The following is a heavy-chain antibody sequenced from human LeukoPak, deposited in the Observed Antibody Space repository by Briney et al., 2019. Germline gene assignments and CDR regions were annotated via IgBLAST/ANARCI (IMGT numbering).Heavy chain of an antibody. Sequence: GGSLRLSCAATGLTVSSNFMSWVRQVPGKGLEWVSVIYNSGSTYYADSVKGRFTISRDNSKNTLYLQMNSLRAEDTAVYYCARSGGHVFDYWGQGTLVTVSA. CDR3: ARSGGHVFDY. V-gene: IGHV3-53*01. J-gene: IGHJ4*02. CDR2: IYNSGST. D-gene: IGHD3-10*02. CDR1: GLTVSSNF.